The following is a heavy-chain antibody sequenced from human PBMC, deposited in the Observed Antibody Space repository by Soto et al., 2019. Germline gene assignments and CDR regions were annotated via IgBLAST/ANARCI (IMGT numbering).Heavy chain of an antibody. CDR3: ARGLKYYYDSSGYYGMDV. CDR2: ISYDGSNK. V-gene: IGHV3-30-3*01. Sequence: PGVSLRLSCAASGFTFSSYAMHWVRQAPGKGLEWVAVISYDGSNKYYADSVKGRFTISRDNSKNTLYLQMNSLRAEDTAVYYCARGLKYYYDSSGYYGMDVWGQGTTVTVSS. D-gene: IGHD3-22*01. CDR1: GFTFSSYA. J-gene: IGHJ6*02.